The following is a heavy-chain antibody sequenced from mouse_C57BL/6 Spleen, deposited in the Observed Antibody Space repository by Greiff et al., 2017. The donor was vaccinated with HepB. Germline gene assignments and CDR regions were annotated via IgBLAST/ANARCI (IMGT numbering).Heavy chain of an antibody. CDR3: AKIYYYGSSYDYYAMDY. Sequence: VKLMESGPGLVAPSQSLSITCTVSGFSLTSYAISWVRQPPGKGLEWLGVIWTGGGTNYNSALKSRLSISKDNSKSQVFFKMNSLQTDDTARYYCAKIYYYGSSYDYYAMDYWGQGTSVTVSS. J-gene: IGHJ4*01. CDR1: GFSLTSYA. D-gene: IGHD1-1*01. CDR2: IWTGGGT. V-gene: IGHV2-9-1*01.